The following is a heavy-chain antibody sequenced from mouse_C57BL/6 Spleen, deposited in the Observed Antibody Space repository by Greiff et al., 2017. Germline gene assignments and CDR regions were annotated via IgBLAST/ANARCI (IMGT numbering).Heavy chain of an antibody. Sequence: QVQLQQPGAELVKPGASVKLSCKASGYTFTSYWMHWVKQRPGQGLEWIGMIHPNSGSTNYNEKFKSKATLTVDKSSSTAYMQLSSLTSEDSAVYYCESRGGNYGAWFAYWGQGTLVTVSA. CDR2: IHPNSGST. J-gene: IGHJ3*01. CDR3: ESRGGNYGAWFAY. D-gene: IGHD2-1*01. CDR1: GYTFTSYW. V-gene: IGHV1-64*01.